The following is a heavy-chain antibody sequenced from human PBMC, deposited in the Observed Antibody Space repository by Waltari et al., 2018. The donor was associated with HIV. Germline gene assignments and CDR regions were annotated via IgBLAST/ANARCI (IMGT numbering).Heavy chain of an antibody. Sequence: QVQLVESGGGVAQPGRSLRLSCAASCFSFRNYAMHWVRQAPGKGLEWLTLISYDETNEYYTDSVRGRFTISRDNSKNMLYLQMNNLRPEDTAIYYCVVSSFDYWGQGTLVTVSS. D-gene: IGHD3-10*01. J-gene: IGHJ4*02. CDR2: ISYDETNE. CDR3: VVSSFDY. V-gene: IGHV3-30*03. CDR1: CFSFRNYA.